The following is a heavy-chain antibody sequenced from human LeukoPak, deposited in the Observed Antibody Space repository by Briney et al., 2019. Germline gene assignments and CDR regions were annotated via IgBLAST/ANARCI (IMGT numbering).Heavy chain of an antibody. V-gene: IGHV3-7*03. CDR1: GFTFSSYW. D-gene: IGHD2/OR15-2a*01. CDR3: AREAGTEWYYGWFDT. Sequence: GGSLRLSCAASGFTFSSYWMSWVRQVPGKGLEWVSNIKKDGSEIKYVDSVKGRFTISRDNAENSLYLQMNSLRAEDTAVYYRAREAGTEWYYGWFDTWGQGTLVTVSS. J-gene: IGHJ5*02. CDR2: IKKDGSEI.